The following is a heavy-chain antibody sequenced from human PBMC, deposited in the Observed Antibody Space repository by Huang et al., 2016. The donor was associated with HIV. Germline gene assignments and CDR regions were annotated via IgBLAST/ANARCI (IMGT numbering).Heavy chain of an antibody. Sequence: QVQLVQSGAEVKTPGPSVKVSCKASGGPFIKYAISWVRQAPGQGLEWMGGIIPMFGTPNYARKVKGRVTITADDSTSTTYVEVSRLRSEDTALYYCARGQLGSYGDYDVLYWGQGTLVTVSS. J-gene: IGHJ4*02. CDR3: ARGQLGSYGDYDVLY. CDR1: GGPFIKYA. V-gene: IGHV1-69*13. D-gene: IGHD4-17*01. CDR2: IIPMFGTP.